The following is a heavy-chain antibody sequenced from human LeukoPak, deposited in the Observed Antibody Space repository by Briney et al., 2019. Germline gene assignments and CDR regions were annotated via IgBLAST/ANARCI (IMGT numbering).Heavy chain of an antibody. J-gene: IGHJ4*02. CDR3: ARILIRAAAYSLHY. CDR2: IFSTDEK. CDR1: GFSISNARMG. Sequence: SGPVLVKPTETLTLACTVSGFSISNARMGVGWIRQPPVKALEWLAHIFSTDEKSYSTSLKSRLTISKATSKINGVLTMTNTVHVDTATYYCARILIRAAAYSLHYWGQGTLVTVSS. V-gene: IGHV2-26*01. D-gene: IGHD6-13*01.